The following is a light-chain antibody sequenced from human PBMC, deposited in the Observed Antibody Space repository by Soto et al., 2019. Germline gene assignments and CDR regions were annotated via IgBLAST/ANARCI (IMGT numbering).Light chain of an antibody. V-gene: IGKV2-30*01. Sequence: DVVMTQSPLSLPVTLGQSSSISCKSSQVLVYSDGKIYLTWFQQRPGQSPRRLIYNVSKRDSGVPDRFSGSGSGTDFTLKVNRVEAEDVGVYYCMQGTHWPRTFGQGTKVDIK. CDR1: QVLVYSDGKIY. CDR2: NVS. CDR3: MQGTHWPRT. J-gene: IGKJ1*01.